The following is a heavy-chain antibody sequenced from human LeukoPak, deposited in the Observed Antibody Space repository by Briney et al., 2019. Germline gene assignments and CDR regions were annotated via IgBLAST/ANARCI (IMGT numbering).Heavy chain of an antibody. V-gene: IGHV3-23*01. CDR2: ISGSGDTT. CDR1: GFTFSSRA. Sequence: GGSLRLSCAASGFTFSSRAMSWVRQVPGKGLEWVSAISGSGDTTYYADSVKGRFTISRDNSKNTLYLQMNSLRAEDTAVYYCASDMSYSGYYIDYWGQGTLVTVSS. CDR3: ASDMSYSGYYIDY. J-gene: IGHJ4*02. D-gene: IGHD3-3*01.